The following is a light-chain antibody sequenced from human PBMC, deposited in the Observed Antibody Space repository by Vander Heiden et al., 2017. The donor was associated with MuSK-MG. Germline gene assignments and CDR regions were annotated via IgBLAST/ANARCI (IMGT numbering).Light chain of an antibody. CDR2: AAS. J-gene: IGKJ2*01. CDR3: QQTDSSPLT. Sequence: DIQMILSPSSLSASVGDRVTITCRASQSISNYLNWYEQKPGKAPKLLIYAASSLQSGVPSRFSGSGSGTDFTLTISSLQPGDFATYYCQQTDSSPLTFGQGTKVEIK. V-gene: IGKV1-39*01. CDR1: QSISNY.